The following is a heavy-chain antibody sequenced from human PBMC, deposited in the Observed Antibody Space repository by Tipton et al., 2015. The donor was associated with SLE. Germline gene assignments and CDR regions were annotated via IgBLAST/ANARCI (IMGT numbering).Heavy chain of an antibody. D-gene: IGHD1-26*01. J-gene: IGHJ3*02. Sequence: QSGAEVKKPGSSVKVSCKASGGTFSSYAISWVRQAPGQGLESMGGIIPIFGTANYAQKFQGRVTITTDESTSTAYMELSSLRSEDTAVYYCGSLVGATSAFDILGQETMVTVSS. CDR3: GSLVGATSAFDI. CDR2: IIPIFGTA. CDR1: GGTFSSYA. V-gene: IGHV1-69*05.